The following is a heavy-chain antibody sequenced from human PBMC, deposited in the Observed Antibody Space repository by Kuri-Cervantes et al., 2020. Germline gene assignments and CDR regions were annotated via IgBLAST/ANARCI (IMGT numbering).Heavy chain of an antibody. Sequence: GSLRLSCTVSGGSISSYYWSWIRQPAGKGLEWIGRIYTSGSTNYNPSLKSRVTISVDTSKNQFSLHLSFVTPEDTAVYYCTRWNHEYGYFDYWGQGSLVTVSS. CDR1: GGSISSYY. CDR3: TRWNHEYGYFDY. J-gene: IGHJ4*02. V-gene: IGHV4-4*07. D-gene: IGHD2-15*01. CDR2: IYTSGST.